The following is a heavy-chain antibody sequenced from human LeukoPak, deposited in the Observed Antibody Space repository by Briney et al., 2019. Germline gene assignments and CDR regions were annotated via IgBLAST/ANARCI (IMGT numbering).Heavy chain of an antibody. J-gene: IGHJ4*02. V-gene: IGHV4-39*07. CDR1: GGSINNSSYF. CDR3: ARAQQLGPYYFDY. CDR2: IYYRGST. Sequence: SETLSLTCTVSGGSINNSSYFWGWIRQSPGKELEWIASIYYRGSTYYNPSLKSRVTISVDKSKNQFSLKLSSVTAADTAVYYCARAQQLGPYYFDYWGQGTLVTVSS. D-gene: IGHD6-13*01.